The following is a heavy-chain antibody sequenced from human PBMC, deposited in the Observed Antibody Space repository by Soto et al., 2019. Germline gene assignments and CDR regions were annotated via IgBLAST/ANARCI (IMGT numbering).Heavy chain of an antibody. J-gene: IGHJ3*02. CDR1: GFTFSSYA. V-gene: IGHV3-23*01. CDR2: ISGRVGTT. D-gene: IGHD4-17*01. Sequence: EVQLLESGGGLVELGGSLRLSCAASGFTFSSYAMSWVRQAPGKGLEWVAAISGRVGTTFYADSVKGRFTISRDNSKNMLYLQMNSLRAEDTAVYYCARDQSTVPHDAFDIWGQGTMVAVSS. CDR3: ARDQSTVPHDAFDI.